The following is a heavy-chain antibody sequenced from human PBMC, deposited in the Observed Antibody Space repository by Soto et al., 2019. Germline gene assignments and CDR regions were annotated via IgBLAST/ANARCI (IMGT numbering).Heavy chain of an antibody. Sequence: GGSLRLSGEASGFTFTSYAMHWVRQDPGKGLEWVAVISYDGINEYYADSVKGRFTISRDDSKNTLFLQMSSLRVEDTAVYYCARDRLRLGELSLIGYFDYWGQGTLVTVSS. CDR1: GFTFTSYA. D-gene: IGHD3-16*02. CDR2: ISYDGINE. V-gene: IGHV3-30*15. J-gene: IGHJ4*02. CDR3: ARDRLRLGELSLIGYFDY.